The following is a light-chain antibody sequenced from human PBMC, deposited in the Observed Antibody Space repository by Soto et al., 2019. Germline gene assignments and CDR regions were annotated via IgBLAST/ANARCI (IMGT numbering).Light chain of an antibody. CDR2: RNK. J-gene: IGLJ2*01. CDR1: SSNIGAGYD. Sequence: QSVLTQPPSVSGAPGQRVTISCTGSSSNIGAGYDVHWYQQVPGSAPKLLISRNKNRPSGVPDRFSGSKSATSASLAITGLQAEDEADYYCQSYDSSLDGANVVFVGGTKVTVL. CDR3: QSYDSSLDGANVV. V-gene: IGLV1-40*01.